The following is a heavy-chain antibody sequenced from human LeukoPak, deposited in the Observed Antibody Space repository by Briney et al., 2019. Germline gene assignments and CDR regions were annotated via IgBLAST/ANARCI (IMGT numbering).Heavy chain of an antibody. CDR2: ISYDGSNK. CDR3: AKEGEEGFDY. J-gene: IGHJ4*02. CDR1: GFTFSSYD. D-gene: IGHD1-26*01. V-gene: IGHV3-30*18. Sequence: GESLRLSCAASGFTFSSYDMHWVRQAPGKGLEWVAVISYDGSNKYYADSVKGRFTISRDNSKNTLYLQMNSLRAEDTAVYYCAKEGEEGFDYWGQGTLVTVSS.